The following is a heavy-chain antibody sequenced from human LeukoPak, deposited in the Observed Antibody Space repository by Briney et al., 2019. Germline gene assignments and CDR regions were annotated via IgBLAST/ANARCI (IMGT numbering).Heavy chain of an antibody. D-gene: IGHD2-2*01. Sequence: SETLSLTCTVSGGSITSSSYYWGWIRQPPGKGLEWIGSFYYSGSTYYNPSLKSRVTISADTSKNQFSLKLNSVTAADTAVYYCARDRMGYCTSTSCYGPYYYYMDVWGKGTTVTISS. V-gene: IGHV4-39*07. CDR3: ARDRMGYCTSTSCYGPYYYYMDV. J-gene: IGHJ6*03. CDR2: FYYSGST. CDR1: GGSITSSSYY.